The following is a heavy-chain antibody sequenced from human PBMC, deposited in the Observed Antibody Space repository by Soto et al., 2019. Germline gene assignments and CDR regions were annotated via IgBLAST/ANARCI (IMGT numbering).Heavy chain of an antibody. CDR1: GFTFSSYS. CDR2: ISSSRSNE. J-gene: IGHJ4*02. D-gene: IGHD1-1*01. CDR3: ARRLGTSYFDD. V-gene: IGHV3-21*01. Sequence: GGSLRLSCAASGFTFSSYSMHWVRQAPGKGLEWVSSISSSRSNEYYADSVKGRFTISRDNSTNTLYLQMNRLRAENTVVYYCARRLGTSYFDDWGQGTLVTVSS.